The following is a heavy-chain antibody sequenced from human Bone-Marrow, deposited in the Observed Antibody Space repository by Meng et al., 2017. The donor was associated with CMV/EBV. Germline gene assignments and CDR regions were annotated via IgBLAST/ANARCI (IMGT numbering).Heavy chain of an antibody. Sequence: GSLRLSCTVSGYSISSGYYWGWIRQPPGKGLEWIGSIYHSGSTYYNPSLKSRVTISVDTSKNQFSLKLSSVTAADTAVYYCAREIGGASSWIPKHYYYYGMDGWGQGTTVTVSS. V-gene: IGHV4-38-2*02. CDR2: IYHSGST. D-gene: IGHD6-13*01. CDR1: GYSISSGYY. CDR3: AREIGGASSWIPKHYYYYGMDG. J-gene: IGHJ6*02.